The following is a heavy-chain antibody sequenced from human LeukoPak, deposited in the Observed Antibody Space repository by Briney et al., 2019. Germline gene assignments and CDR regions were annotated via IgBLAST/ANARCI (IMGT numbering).Heavy chain of an antibody. Sequence: GGSLRLSCAASGFTFSSYSMNWVRQAPGKGLEWLSYISSRSSTIYYADSVKGRFTISRDNAKNSLYLQMNSLRDVDTAVYYCARPYSGSYSAFDYWGQGTLVTVSS. CDR1: GFTFSSYS. V-gene: IGHV3-48*02. J-gene: IGHJ4*02. CDR3: ARPYSGSYSAFDY. D-gene: IGHD1-26*01. CDR2: ISSRSSTI.